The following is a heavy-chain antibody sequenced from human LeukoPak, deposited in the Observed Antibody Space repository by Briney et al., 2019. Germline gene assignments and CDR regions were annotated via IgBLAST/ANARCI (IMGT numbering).Heavy chain of an antibody. Sequence: PGGSLRLSCAASGFTFSTYNMNWVRQAPGKGLEWVSSISTSSSYMYYADSVKGRFSSSRDNARNSLYLQMNSLRAEDTAVYFCARDSLHPSSLHYYFDYWGQGILVTVSS. V-gene: IGHV3-21*01. D-gene: IGHD6-6*01. J-gene: IGHJ4*02. CDR3: ARDSLHPSSLHYYFDY. CDR1: GFTFSTYN. CDR2: ISTSSSYM.